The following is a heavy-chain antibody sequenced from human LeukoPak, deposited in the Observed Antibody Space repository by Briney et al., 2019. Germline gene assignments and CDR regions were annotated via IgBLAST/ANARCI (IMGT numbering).Heavy chain of an antibody. CDR2: IWYNGSRK. V-gene: IGHV3-33*06. Sequence: GRSLRLSCAASGFTFSAFGMHWVRQAPGKGLEWVAVIWYNGSRKYYADSVKGRFTISRDNSQNTLYLHMNNLRAEDTAVYYCAKDLSASVDWSMDYWGQGTLVTVSS. J-gene: IGHJ4*02. D-gene: IGHD3/OR15-3a*01. CDR3: AKDLSASVDWSMDY. CDR1: GFTFSAFG.